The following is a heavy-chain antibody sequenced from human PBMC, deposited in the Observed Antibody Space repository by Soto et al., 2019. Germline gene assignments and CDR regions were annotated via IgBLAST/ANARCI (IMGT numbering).Heavy chain of an antibody. CDR2: INPSGGST. Sequence: ASVKGSCKASGYTFTSYYMHWVRQAPGQGLEWMGIINPSGGSTSYAQKFQGRVTMTRDTSTSTVYMELSSLRSEDTAVYYCARDNLLGDRMDVWGQGNTVTVSS. CDR1: GYTFTSYY. D-gene: IGHD2-15*01. V-gene: IGHV1-46*01. J-gene: IGHJ6*02. CDR3: ARDNLLGDRMDV.